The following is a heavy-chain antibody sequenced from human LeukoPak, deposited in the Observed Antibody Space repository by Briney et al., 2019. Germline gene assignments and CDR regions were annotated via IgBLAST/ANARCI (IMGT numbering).Heavy chain of an antibody. D-gene: IGHD6-19*01. Sequence: GGSLRLSCAASGFTLSNYWMSWVRQAPGKGLEWVANIKEDGSAKYYVDSVKGRFTISRDNAKNSLYLQMNSLRAEDTAVYYCAHSSGWYYFDYWGQGTLVTVSS. CDR3: AHSSGWYYFDY. CDR2: IKEDGSAK. CDR1: GFTLSNYW. J-gene: IGHJ4*02. V-gene: IGHV3-7*02.